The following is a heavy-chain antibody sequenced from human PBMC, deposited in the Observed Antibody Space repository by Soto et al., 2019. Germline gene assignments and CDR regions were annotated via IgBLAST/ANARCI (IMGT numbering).Heavy chain of an antibody. Sequence: PSETLSLTCAVSGGYFSDYYWNWIRQPPGKGLEWIGEIKHGGSTNYNPSLKTRVTMSLDTSKNQVSLKLTSVTAADTAVYYCARGRGEVDYWGQGTQVTVSS. D-gene: IGHD3-16*01. J-gene: IGHJ4*02. CDR3: ARGRGEVDY. CDR2: IKHGGST. CDR1: GGYFSDYY. V-gene: IGHV4-34*01.